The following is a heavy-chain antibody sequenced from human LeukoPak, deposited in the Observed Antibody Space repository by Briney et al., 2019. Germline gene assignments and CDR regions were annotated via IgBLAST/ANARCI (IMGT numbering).Heavy chain of an antibody. CDR1: GFIFSNAW. D-gene: IGHD6-13*01. J-gene: IGHJ3*01. CDR2: IYSKANGGST. Sequence: KPGGSLRLSCAGSGFIFSNAWMTWVRQAPGMGLEWVGRIYSKANGGSTDYAAPVKGRFTISRDDSKNMLYLQMNSLKTEDTAVYYCTTVRGIAAAGSWGQGTMDTVSS. CDR3: TTVRGIAAAGS. V-gene: IGHV3-15*01.